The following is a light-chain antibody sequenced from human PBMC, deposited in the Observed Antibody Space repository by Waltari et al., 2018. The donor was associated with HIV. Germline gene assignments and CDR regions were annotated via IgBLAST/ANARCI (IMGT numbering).Light chain of an antibody. J-gene: IGKJ2*01. CDR2: TAS. Sequence: DIQMTQSPSSLSASVGDRVTITCRASQNIFSYLNWYQQKPGTAPKLLIYTASTLQSGVPSRFSGSGSGTDFTLTISSLQPEDFATYYCQESFSTPPEYTFGQGTKLEIK. V-gene: IGKV1-39*01. CDR1: QNIFSY. CDR3: QESFSTPPEYT.